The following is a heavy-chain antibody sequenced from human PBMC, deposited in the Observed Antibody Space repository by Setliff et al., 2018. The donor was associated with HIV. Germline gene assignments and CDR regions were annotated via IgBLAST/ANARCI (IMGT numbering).Heavy chain of an antibody. J-gene: IGHJ4*02. V-gene: IGHV1-2*02. CDR3: AREERYYAGKGALDY. Sequence: ASVKVSCKASGYTFTAYYIHWVRQAPGQGLEWMGWINSNNGGTKYAQNCQGRVTMTRDTSITTAYMELSSLISDDTAVYYCAREERYYAGKGALDYWGQGMLVTVSS. CDR2: INSNNGGT. D-gene: IGHD2-2*01. CDR1: GYTFTAYY.